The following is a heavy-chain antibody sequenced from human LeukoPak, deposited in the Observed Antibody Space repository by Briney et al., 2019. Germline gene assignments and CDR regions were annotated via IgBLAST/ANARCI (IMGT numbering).Heavy chain of an antibody. D-gene: IGHD3-22*01. CDR2: IYYSGST. CDR1: GGSVSSGSYY. V-gene: IGHV4-61*01. Sequence: SETLSLTCTVPGGSVSSGSYYWSWIRQPPGKGLEWIGYIYYSGSTNYNPSLKSRVTISVDASKNQFSLKLSSVTAADTAVYYCASELGDYDSSGFPDYWGQGTLVTVSS. CDR3: ASELGDYDSSGFPDY. J-gene: IGHJ4*02.